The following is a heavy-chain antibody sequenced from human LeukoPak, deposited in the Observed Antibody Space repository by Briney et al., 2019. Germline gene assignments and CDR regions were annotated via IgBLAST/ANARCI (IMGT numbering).Heavy chain of an antibody. Sequence: SETLSLTCTVSGGSINRSNYYWGWVRQPPGKGLEWIGTIYYSGNTYYHPSLKSRVTISVDTSKNQFSLNLGSVTAADTAVYYCARQVLVKSYFEYWGLGALVTVSS. CDR2: IYYSGNT. J-gene: IGHJ4*02. D-gene: IGHD2-8*02. CDR1: GGSINRSNYY. CDR3: ARQVLVKSYFEY. V-gene: IGHV4-39*07.